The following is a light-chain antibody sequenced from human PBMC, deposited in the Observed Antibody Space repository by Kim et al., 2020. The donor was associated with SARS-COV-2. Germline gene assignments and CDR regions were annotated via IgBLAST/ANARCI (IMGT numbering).Light chain of an antibody. V-gene: IGKV3-20*01. CDR2: GAS. CDR3: QQYGSSPRT. CDR1: QSVSSSY. Sequence: APGERTTLICRPKQSVSSSYLAWYQQKPGQAPRLLIYGASSRATGIPDRFSGSGSGTDFTLTISRLEPEDFAVYYCQQYGSSPRTFGQGTKVDIK. J-gene: IGKJ1*01.